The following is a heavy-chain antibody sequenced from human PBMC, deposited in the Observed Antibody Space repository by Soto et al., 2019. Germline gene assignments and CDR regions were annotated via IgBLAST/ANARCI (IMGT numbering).Heavy chain of an antibody. Sequence: EVQLLESGGGLVQPGGSLRLSCAASGFTFSSYAMSWVRQAPGKGLEWVSAISGSGGSTYYADSVKGRFTSSRDNSKNTLYLQMNSLRAEDTAVYYCAKVYSGVYYYMDVWGKGTTVTVSS. V-gene: IGHV3-23*01. CDR1: GFTFSSYA. J-gene: IGHJ6*03. D-gene: IGHD2-21*01. CDR2: ISGSGGST. CDR3: AKVYSGVYYYMDV.